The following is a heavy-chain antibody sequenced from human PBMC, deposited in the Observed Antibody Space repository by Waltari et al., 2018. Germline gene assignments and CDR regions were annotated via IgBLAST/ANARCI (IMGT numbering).Heavy chain of an antibody. CDR1: AFTFSSYA. Sequence: QVQLVESGGGVVQPGRSLRLSCAASAFTFSSYAMHWVRQPPGKWLEWVELIWYDGSNKYYADSVKGRFTISRDNSKNTLFLQMNSLRAEDTAVYYCARGEDITGTILLGDYWGQGTLVTVSS. CDR2: IWYDGSNK. J-gene: IGHJ4*02. D-gene: IGHD1-7*01. V-gene: IGHV3-33*01. CDR3: ARGEDITGTILLGDY.